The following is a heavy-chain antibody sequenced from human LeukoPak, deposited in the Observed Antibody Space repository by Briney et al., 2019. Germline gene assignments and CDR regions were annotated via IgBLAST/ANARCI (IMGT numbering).Heavy chain of an antibody. Sequence: SVKVSCKASGGTFSSYAISWVRQAPGQGLEWMGGIIPIFGTANYAQKFQGRVTTTADESTSTAYMELSSLRSEDTAVYYCARVSSLAAWYVYYYYYMDVWGKGTTVTVSS. CDR3: ARVSSLAAWYVYYYYYMDV. CDR2: IIPIFGTA. V-gene: IGHV1-69*13. CDR1: GGTFSSYA. J-gene: IGHJ6*03. D-gene: IGHD2-15*01.